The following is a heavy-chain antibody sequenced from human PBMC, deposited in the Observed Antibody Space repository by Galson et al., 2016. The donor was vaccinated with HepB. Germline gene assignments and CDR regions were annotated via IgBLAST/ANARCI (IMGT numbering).Heavy chain of an antibody. CDR3: AKGGHSGTYDVGYYDF. Sequence: SLRLSCAASGFTVSSNYMSWVRQAPGKGLEWVSIIYGNGNANYADSVKGRFTLSRHNSENTLYLQMNSLGPEDTAVYYCAKGGHSGTYDVGYYDFWGQGTLGTVSS. CDR1: GFTVSSNY. D-gene: IGHD3-3*01. V-gene: IGHV3-53*04. J-gene: IGHJ4*02. CDR2: IYGNGNA.